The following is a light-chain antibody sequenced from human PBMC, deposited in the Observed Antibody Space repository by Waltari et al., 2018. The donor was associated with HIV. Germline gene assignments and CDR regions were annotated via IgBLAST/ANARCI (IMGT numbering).Light chain of an antibody. J-gene: IGLJ3*02. CDR1: SSNIGSNI. Sequence: QSVLTQPPSASGTPGQRVTISCSGSSSNIGSNIVNWYQQRPGTAPKLLIYSNKRGPSGVPDRFSGSKSGTSASLAISGLQSEDEADYYCAAWDDSLNGWVFGGGTKLTVL. CDR2: SNK. CDR3: AAWDDSLNGWV. V-gene: IGLV1-44*01.